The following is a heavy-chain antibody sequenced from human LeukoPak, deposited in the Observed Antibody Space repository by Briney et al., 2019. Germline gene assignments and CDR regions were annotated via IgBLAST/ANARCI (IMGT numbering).Heavy chain of an antibody. CDR3: ARGIEAAGPYFDY. Sequence: SQTLSLTCTVSGGSISSGSYYWSWIRQPAGKGLEWIGRIYTSGSTNYNPSLKSRVTISVDTSKNQYSLKLSSVTAADTAVYYCARGIEAAGPYFDYWGQGTLVTVFS. D-gene: IGHD6-13*01. CDR1: GGSISSGSYY. V-gene: IGHV4-61*02. CDR2: IYTSGST. J-gene: IGHJ4*02.